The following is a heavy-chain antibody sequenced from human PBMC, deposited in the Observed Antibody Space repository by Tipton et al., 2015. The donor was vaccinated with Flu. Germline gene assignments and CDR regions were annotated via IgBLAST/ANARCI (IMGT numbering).Heavy chain of an antibody. CDR3: ARVGGMYYYDSSARRWFDP. CDR1: GGTFSSYA. CDR2: IIPIFGTA. V-gene: IGHV1-69*01. D-gene: IGHD3-22*01. J-gene: IGHJ5*02. Sequence: QLVQSGAEVKKPGSSVKVSCKASGGTFSSYAISWVRQAPGQGLEWMGGIIPIFGTANYAQKFQGRVTITADESTSTAYMELSSLRSEDTAVYCCARVGGMYYYDSSARRWFDPWGQGTLVTVSS.